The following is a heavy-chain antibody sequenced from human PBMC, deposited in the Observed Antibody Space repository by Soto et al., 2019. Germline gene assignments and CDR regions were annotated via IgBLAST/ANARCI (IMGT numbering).Heavy chain of an antibody. CDR2: ISSSTFYT. D-gene: IGHD3-22*01. J-gene: IGHJ4*02. Sequence: VLLVESGGGLVQPGGSLRLSCAASAFTFSGHHMVWVRQAPGKGLEWVSYISSSTFYTNYADSVKGRFTISRDNAKNSLYLQMNSLRAEDTAVYYCATDDSSVLEYFDYWGQGILVTVSS. CDR3: ATDDSSVLEYFDY. CDR1: AFTFSGHH. V-gene: IGHV3-11*06.